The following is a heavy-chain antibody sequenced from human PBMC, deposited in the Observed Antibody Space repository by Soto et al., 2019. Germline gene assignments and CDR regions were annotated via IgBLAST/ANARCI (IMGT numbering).Heavy chain of an antibody. V-gene: IGHV1-2*04. J-gene: IGHJ4*02. CDR2: INPNSGGT. Sequence: GASVKVACKASGYTVTGYYMRWVRQAPGQGLEGMGWINPNSGGTNYAQKFQGWVTMTRDTSISTAYMELSRLRSDDTAVYYCARAYCSSYRYYDHRFQHSGQAPLATVS. CDR1: GYTVTGYY. D-gene: IGHD2-2*01. CDR3: ARAYCSSYRYYDHRFQH.